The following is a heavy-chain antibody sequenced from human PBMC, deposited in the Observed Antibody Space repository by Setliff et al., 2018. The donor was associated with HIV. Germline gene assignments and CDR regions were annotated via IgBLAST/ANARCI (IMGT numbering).Heavy chain of an antibody. CDR3: ARTRGRALLSYYFDY. CDR2: VSYSGTT. CDR1: GGSFSGYY. V-gene: IGHV4-59*01. Sequence: SETLSLTCTVYGGSFSGYYWSWFRQPPGMGLEWIGFVSYSGTTSYNPSLDSRVTMSVDTSRDQFSLKLSSVTAADTAVYFCARTRGRALLSYYFDYWGQGRLVTVSS. J-gene: IGHJ4*02.